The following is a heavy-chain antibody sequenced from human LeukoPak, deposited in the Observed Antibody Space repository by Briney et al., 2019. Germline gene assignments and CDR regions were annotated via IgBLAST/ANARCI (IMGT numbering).Heavy chain of an antibody. V-gene: IGHV4-39*01. CDR1: GGSISSSSYY. D-gene: IGHD6-19*01. J-gene: IGHJ4*02. CDR2: IYYSGST. CDR3: ARWGCNSSGCLDY. Sequence: PSETLSLTCTVSGGSISSSSYYWGWIRQPPGKGLEWIGSIYYSGSTYYNPSLKSRVTISVDTSKNQFSLKLSSVTAADTAVYYCARWGCNSSGCLDYWGQGTLVTVSS.